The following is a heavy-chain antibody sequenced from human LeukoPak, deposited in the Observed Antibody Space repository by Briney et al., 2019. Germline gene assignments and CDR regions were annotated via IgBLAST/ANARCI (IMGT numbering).Heavy chain of an antibody. CDR3: TRGGGNDF. J-gene: IGHJ4*02. D-gene: IGHD3-16*01. V-gene: IGHV3-15*01. CDR1: GFTFNSAW. CDR2: IKSKTDGGTL. Sequence: GSLRLSCAASGFTFNSAWMSWVRQAPGKGLEWVGRIKSKTDGGTLDYGAPVKGRFTISRDDSRNTVYLQMNSLKTEDTALYYCTRGGGNDFWGQGVLVTVFS.